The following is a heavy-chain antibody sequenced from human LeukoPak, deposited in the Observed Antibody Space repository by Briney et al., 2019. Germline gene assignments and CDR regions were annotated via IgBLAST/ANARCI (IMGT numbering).Heavy chain of an antibody. J-gene: IGHJ6*02. CDR1: GFTFSSYA. CDR3: ARGQQVYGMDV. Sequence: GRSLRLSCAASGFTFSSYAMHWVRQAPGKGLEWVSSISSSSSYIYYADSVKGRFTISRDNAKDSLYLQMNSLRAEDTAVYYCARGQQVYGMDVWGQGTTVTVSS. D-gene: IGHD6-13*01. V-gene: IGHV3-21*01. CDR2: ISSSSSYI.